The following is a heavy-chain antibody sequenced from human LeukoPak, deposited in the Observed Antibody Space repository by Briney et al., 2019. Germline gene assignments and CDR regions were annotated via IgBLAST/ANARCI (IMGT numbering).Heavy chain of an antibody. CDR2: IDPSDSYT. CDR3: ARRCYYDSSGCNDAFDI. Sequence: GESLKISCKGSGYSFTSYWISWVRQMPGKGLEWMGRIDPSDSYTNYSPSFQGHVTISADKSISTAYLQWSSLKASDTAMYYCARRCYYDSSGCNDAFDIWGQGTMVTVSS. V-gene: IGHV5-10-1*01. CDR1: GYSFTSYW. J-gene: IGHJ3*02. D-gene: IGHD3-22*01.